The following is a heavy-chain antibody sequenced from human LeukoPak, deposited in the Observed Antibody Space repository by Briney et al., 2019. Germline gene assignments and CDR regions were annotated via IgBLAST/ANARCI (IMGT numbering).Heavy chain of an antibody. Sequence: PGGSLRLSCAASEFTFSSYSMNWVRQAPGKGLEWVSSISSSSSYIYYADSVKGRFTISRDNAKNSLYLQMNSLRAEDTALYYCARNIPDGYYYYMDVWGKGTTVTVSS. CDR3: ARNIPDGYYYYMDV. CDR2: ISSSSSYI. CDR1: EFTFSSYS. V-gene: IGHV3-21*04. D-gene: IGHD2-21*01. J-gene: IGHJ6*03.